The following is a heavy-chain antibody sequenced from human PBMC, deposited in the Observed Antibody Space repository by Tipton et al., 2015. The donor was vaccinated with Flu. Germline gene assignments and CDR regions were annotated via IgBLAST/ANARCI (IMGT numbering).Heavy chain of an antibody. CDR1: GGSISRGHYY. CDR2: IYVSGTT. J-gene: IGHJ5*02. D-gene: IGHD3-10*01. V-gene: IGHV4-61*09. Sequence: LRLSCTVSGGSISRGHYYWSWIRQPAGKGLEWIGQIYVSGTTYYNPSLMSRVTISLDTSKSPFSLKLSSVTAADTAVYYCASSPGPMNWFDPWGQGTLVTVSS. CDR3: ASSPGPMNWFDP.